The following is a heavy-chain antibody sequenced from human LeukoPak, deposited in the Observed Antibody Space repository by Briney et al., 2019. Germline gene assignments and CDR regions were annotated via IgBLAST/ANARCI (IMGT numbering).Heavy chain of an antibody. V-gene: IGHV3-21*01. CDR2: ISSSSSYI. CDR1: GSTFSSYS. D-gene: IGHD4-23*01. J-gene: IGHJ4*02. Sequence: GGSLRLSCAASGSTFSSYSMNWVRQAPGKGLEWVSSISSSSSYIYYADSVKGRFTISRDNAKNSLYLQMNSLRAEDTAVYYCARAPTEDYGGNGMVDYWGQGTLVTVSS. CDR3: ARAPTEDYGGNGMVDY.